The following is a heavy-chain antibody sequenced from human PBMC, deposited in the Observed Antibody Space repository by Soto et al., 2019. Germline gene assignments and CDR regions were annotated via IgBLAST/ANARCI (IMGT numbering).Heavy chain of an antibody. CDR3: AKDSPLYYYGSGEFDY. J-gene: IGHJ4*02. V-gene: IGHV3-23*01. CDR1: GFTFSSYA. D-gene: IGHD3-10*01. Sequence: GGSLRLSCAASGFTFSSYAMSWVRQAPGKGLEWVSAISGSGGSTYYADSVKGRFTISRDNSKNTLYLQMNSLRAEDTAVYYCAKDSPLYYYGSGEFDYWGQGTLVTVSS. CDR2: ISGSGGST.